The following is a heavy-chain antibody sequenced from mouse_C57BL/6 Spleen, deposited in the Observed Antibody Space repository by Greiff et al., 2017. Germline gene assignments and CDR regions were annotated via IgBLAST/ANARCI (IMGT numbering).Heavy chain of an antibody. V-gene: IGHV5-9-1*02. J-gene: IGHJ1*03. CDR3: TRDLGTTWYFDV. Sequence: EVQLVESGEGLVKPGGSLKLSCAASGFTFSSYAMSWVRQTPEKRLEWVAYISSGGDYIYYADTVKGRFTISRDNARNTLYLQMSSLKSEDTAMYYCTRDLGTTWYFDVWGTGTTVTVSS. CDR2: ISSGGDYI. D-gene: IGHD2-3*01. CDR1: GFTFSSYA.